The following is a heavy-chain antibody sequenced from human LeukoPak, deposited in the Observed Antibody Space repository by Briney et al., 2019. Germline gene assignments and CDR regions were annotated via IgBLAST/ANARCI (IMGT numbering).Heavy chain of an antibody. CDR3: ARYYYGSGSYIWFDP. D-gene: IGHD3-10*01. CDR2: LYYSGNT. Sequence: SETLSLTCTVSGGSISSSSFYWGWIRQPPGKGLEWIGSLYYSGNTYYNPSLKSRVTISVDTSKSQFSLKLSSVTATDTAVYYRARYYYGSGSYIWFDPWGQGTLSPSPQ. J-gene: IGHJ5*02. CDR1: GGSISSSSFY. V-gene: IGHV4-39*01.